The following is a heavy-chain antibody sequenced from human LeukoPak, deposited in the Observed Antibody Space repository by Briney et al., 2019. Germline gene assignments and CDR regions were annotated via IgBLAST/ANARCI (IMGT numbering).Heavy chain of an antibody. CDR1: GGSISSYY. D-gene: IGHD6-13*01. V-gene: IGHV4-59*08. CDR2: IYYSGST. Sequence: SETLSLTCTVSGGSISSYYWSWIRQPPGKGLEWIGYIYYSGSTNYNPSLKSRVTISVDTSKNQFSLKLSSVTAADTAVYYCARQAYGAAAAYYFDYWGQGTLVTVSP. J-gene: IGHJ4*02. CDR3: ARQAYGAAAAYYFDY.